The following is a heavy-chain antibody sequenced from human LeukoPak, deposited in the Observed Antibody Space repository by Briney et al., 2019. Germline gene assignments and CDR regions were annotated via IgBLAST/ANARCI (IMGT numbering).Heavy chain of an antibody. Sequence: PSETLSLTCTVSGYSISSGYYWGCVRPAPGKGLEWIGSIGHRGRTYYNPSFKSRVTMPADTSNNPFSLRLTSATATDTAIYYCTQWSETNCSVVHWGQGTLVTVSS. D-gene: IGHD2-2*01. J-gene: IGHJ4*02. V-gene: IGHV4-38-2*02. CDR2: IGHRGRT. CDR3: TQWSETNCSVVH. CDR1: GYSISSGYY.